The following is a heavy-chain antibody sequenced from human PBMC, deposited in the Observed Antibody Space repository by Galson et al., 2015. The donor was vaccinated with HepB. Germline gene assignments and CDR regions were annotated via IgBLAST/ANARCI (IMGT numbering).Heavy chain of an antibody. D-gene: IGHD1-1*01. J-gene: IGHJ4*02. V-gene: IGHV1-69*13. CDR2: IIPIFGTA. Sequence: SVKVSCKASGGTFSSYAISWVRQAPGQGLEWMGGIIPIFGTANYAQKFQGRVTITADESTSTAYMELSSLRSEDTAVYYCARDRVGEYNWNDRYFDYWGQGTLVTVSS. CDR1: GGTFSSYA. CDR3: ARDRVGEYNWNDRYFDY.